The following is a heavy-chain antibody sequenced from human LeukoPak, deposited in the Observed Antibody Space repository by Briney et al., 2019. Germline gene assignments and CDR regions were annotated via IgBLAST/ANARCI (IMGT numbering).Heavy chain of an antibody. J-gene: IGHJ5*02. Sequence: SETLSLTCTVFGGSVSSGSYYWSWIRQPPGTGLEWIGYIYYSGSTNYNPSLKSRVTISVDTSKNQFSLKLSSVTAADTAVYYCASTRGLFGELSWGQGTLVTVSS. CDR1: GGSVSSGSYY. V-gene: IGHV4-61*01. CDR2: IYYSGST. D-gene: IGHD3-10*01. CDR3: ASTRGLFGELS.